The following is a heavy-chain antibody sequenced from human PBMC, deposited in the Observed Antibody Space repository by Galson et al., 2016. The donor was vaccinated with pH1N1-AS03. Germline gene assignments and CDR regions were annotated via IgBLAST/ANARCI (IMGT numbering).Heavy chain of an antibody. D-gene: IGHD5-24*01. Sequence: SLRLSCAASGFAVSDYYVSWVRQAPGKGLDWVSIINREETGYYSASVPGRFTIARDSSNNVVYLQMNALRPDDTAVYYCAKGRGFILDSWGQGTLVTVSA. V-gene: IGHV3-53*05. CDR3: AKGRGFILDS. CDR1: GFAVSDYY. CDR2: INREETG. J-gene: IGHJ4*02.